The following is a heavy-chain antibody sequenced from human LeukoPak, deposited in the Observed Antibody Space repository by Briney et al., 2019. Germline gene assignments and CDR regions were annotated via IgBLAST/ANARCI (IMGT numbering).Heavy chain of an antibody. D-gene: IGHD6-13*01. V-gene: IGHV4-59*01. CDR1: GGSISSYY. CDR2: IYYSGST. Sequence: SETLSLTCTVSGGSISSYYWSWLRQPPGKGLEWLGYIYYSGSTNYNPSLKSRVTISVDTSKNQFSLKLSSVTAADTAVYYCARDRYSSSWYGRLHYYYYGMDVWGQGTTVTVSS. J-gene: IGHJ6*02. CDR3: ARDRYSSSWYGRLHYYYYGMDV.